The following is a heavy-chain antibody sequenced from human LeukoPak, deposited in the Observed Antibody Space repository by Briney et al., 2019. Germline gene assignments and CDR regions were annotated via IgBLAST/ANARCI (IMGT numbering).Heavy chain of an antibody. CDR2: IYYSGST. J-gene: IGHJ4*02. CDR3: ARDIIRSSGLFDY. V-gene: IGHV4-59*01. CDR1: GGSISSYY. D-gene: IGHD3-22*01. Sequence: SETLSLTCTVSGGSISSYYWSWIRQPPGKGLEWIGYIYYSGSTNYNPSLKSRVTISADMSKNQFSLKLSSVTAADTAVHYCARDIIRSSGLFDYWGQGTLVTVSS.